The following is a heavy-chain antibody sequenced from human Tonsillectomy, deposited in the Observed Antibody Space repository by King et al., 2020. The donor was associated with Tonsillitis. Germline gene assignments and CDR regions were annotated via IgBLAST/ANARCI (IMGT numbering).Heavy chain of an antibody. J-gene: IGHJ4*02. CDR3: ARSGYDIFTGYQPFDF. CDR2: IGTTSDYI. CDR1: QFTFSTYN. Sequence: VQLVQSGGGLVKPGGSLRLSCAASQFTFSTYNVNWVRQAPGKGLEWVSSIGTTSDYIFYADSVKGRFTISRDSAKNSVYLQMNSLRAEDTAVYYCARSGYDIFTGYQPFDFWGQGTLVTVSS. V-gene: IGHV3-21*01. D-gene: IGHD3-9*01.